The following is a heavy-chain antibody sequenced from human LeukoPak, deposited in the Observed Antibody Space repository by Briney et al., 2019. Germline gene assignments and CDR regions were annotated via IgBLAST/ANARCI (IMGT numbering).Heavy chain of an antibody. CDR3: ARDKEVVSTSYYYYMDV. D-gene: IGHD2-8*02. Sequence: SETLSLTCAVSGGSISSTNWWSWVRQSPGKGLEWIGEIYYTGTANYNASLKSRVSMSVDKSKNQFSLKLSSVTAADTAVYYCARDKEVVSTSYYYYMDVWGKGTTVTVSS. CDR1: GGSISSTNW. J-gene: IGHJ6*03. V-gene: IGHV4-4*02. CDR2: IYYTGTA.